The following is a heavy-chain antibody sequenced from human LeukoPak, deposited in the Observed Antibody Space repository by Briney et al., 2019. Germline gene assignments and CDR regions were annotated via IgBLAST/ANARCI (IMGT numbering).Heavy chain of an antibody. D-gene: IGHD1-26*01. J-gene: IGHJ3*01. CDR1: GFTFNSYS. CDR2: IIGSGSEM. Sequence: GGSLRLSCGGSGFTFNSYSMNWVRQAPGKGLEWVASIIGSGSEMFYADSLKGRFTISGDNSKNSLYLQMNSLRVEDPAVYYCAKVQSDIVGAMFFSFDVWGQGTMVSVSS. CDR3: AKVQSDIVGAMFFSFDV. V-gene: IGHV3-21*06.